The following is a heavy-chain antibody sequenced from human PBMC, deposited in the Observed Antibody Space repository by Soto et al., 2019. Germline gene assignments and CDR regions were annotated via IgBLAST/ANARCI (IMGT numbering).Heavy chain of an antibody. CDR3: AKDALSTSWYEFDY. Sequence: GGSLRLSCASSGFIFSSYAMSWVRQAPGKGLEWVSGISNRGDSTYYADSVKGRFTISRDNSKKTLFLQMNSLRGEDTAVYYCAKDALSTSWYEFDYWGQGTLVTSPQ. J-gene: IGHJ4*02. V-gene: IGHV3-23*01. CDR1: GFIFSSYA. CDR2: ISNRGDST. D-gene: IGHD6-13*01.